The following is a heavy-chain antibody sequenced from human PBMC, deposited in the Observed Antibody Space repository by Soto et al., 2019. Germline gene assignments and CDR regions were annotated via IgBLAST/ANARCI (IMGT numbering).Heavy chain of an antibody. V-gene: IGHV1-18*01. J-gene: IGHJ4*02. Sequence: VQLVQSGAAVKKPGASVKVSCKASGYTFTNFGISCVRQAPGQGLEWMGWISAYNGNTNYAQNFQGRVTMTTDTSPSTAYLELRSLRSDVTALYYGARGGTPIDYWGQGALVTVSS. D-gene: IGHD3-16*01. CDR1: GYTFTNFG. CDR2: ISAYNGNT. CDR3: ARGGTPIDY.